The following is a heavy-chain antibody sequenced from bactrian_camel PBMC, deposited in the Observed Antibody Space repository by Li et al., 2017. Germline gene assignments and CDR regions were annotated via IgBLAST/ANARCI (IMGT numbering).Heavy chain of an antibody. Sequence: HVQLVESGGGSVQAGGSLRLSCAASGYRISTKCMGWFRQAEKARERVAAIDRVGTTRYADSVKGRFTISKDSAKNTLYLQMNSLKPEDTAMYYCAARPVNTRACVAGGRYEFGYWGQGTQVTVS. D-gene: IGHD1*01. J-gene: IGHJ4*01. V-gene: IGHV3S53*01. CDR3: AARPVNTRACVAGGRYEFGY. CDR1: GYRISTKC. CDR2: IDRVGTT.